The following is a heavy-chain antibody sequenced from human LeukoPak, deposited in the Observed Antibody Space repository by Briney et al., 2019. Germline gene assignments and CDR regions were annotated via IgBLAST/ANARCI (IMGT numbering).Heavy chain of an antibody. CDR2: IYYSGST. CDR3: ARVIRPYYFDY. J-gene: IGHJ4*02. D-gene: IGHD4-17*01. V-gene: IGHV4-59*01. Sequence: SETLSLTCTVSGGSISSYYWSWIRQPPGKGLEWIGYIYYSGSTNYNPSLKSRVTISVDTSKNQFSLKLSSVTAADTAVYYCARVIRPYYFDYWGQGVLVTVSS. CDR1: GGSISSYY.